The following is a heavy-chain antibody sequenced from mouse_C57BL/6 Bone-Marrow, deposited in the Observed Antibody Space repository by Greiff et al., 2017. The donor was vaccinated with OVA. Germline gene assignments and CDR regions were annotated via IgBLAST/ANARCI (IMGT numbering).Heavy chain of an antibody. CDR2: IYPRSGNT. V-gene: IGHV1-81*01. J-gene: IGHJ3*01. CDR3: ARREDYYGSSYLSWFAY. D-gene: IGHD1-1*01. Sequence: VHLVESGAELARPGASVKLSCKASGYTFTSYGISWVKQRTGQGLEWIGEIYPRSGNTYYNEKFKGKATLTADKSSSTAYMELRSLTSEDSAVYFCARREDYYGSSYLSWFAYWGQGTLVTVSA. CDR1: GYTFTSYG.